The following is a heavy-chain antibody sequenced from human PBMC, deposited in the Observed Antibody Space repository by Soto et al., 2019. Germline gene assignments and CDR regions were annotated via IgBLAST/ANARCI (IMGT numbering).Heavy chain of an antibody. Sequence: SVKVSCKASGYTFTSDYMHWVRQAPVQGLEWMGIINPSGGSTSYAQKFQGRVTMTRDTSTSTVYMELSSLRSEDTAVYYCARDRLPLDYYDSSGLDYWGQGTLVTVSS. D-gene: IGHD3-22*01. CDR2: INPSGGST. CDR1: GYTFTSDY. CDR3: ARDRLPLDYYDSSGLDY. V-gene: IGHV1-46*01. J-gene: IGHJ4*02.